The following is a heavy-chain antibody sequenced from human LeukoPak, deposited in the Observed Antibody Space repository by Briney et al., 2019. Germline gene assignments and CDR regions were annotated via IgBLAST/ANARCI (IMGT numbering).Heavy chain of an antibody. CDR2: IKQGGSEK. D-gene: IGHD2-2*01. CDR3: ARGEYHLPFDI. V-gene: IGHV3-7*04. J-gene: IGHJ3*02. Sequence: GSLGLSCAASGFTLSSYWMSWVRQAPGKGVEWVANIKQGGSEKYYVDSVKGRFTISRDNAKNSLYLEMNSLRADDTAVYYCARGEYHLPFDIWGQGTMVTVSS. CDR1: GFTLSSYW.